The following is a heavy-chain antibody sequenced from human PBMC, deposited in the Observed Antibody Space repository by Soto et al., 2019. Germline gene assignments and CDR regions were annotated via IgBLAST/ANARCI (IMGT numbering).Heavy chain of an antibody. V-gene: IGHV3-7*01. CDR1: GFTFSSYW. D-gene: IGHD3-10*01. J-gene: IGHJ4*02. CDR3: ARDLELVGCLFDY. CDR2: IKQDGSEK. Sequence: GGSLRLSCAASGFTFSSYWMSWVRQAPGKGLEWVANIKQDGSEKYYVDSVKGRFTISRDNAKNSLYPQMNSLRAEDTAVYYCARDLELVGCLFDYWGQGTLVTVAS.